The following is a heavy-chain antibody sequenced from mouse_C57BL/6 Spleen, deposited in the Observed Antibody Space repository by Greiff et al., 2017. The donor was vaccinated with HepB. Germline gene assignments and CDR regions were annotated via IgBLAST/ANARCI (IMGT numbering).Heavy chain of an antibody. CDR3: ARWAGSYFDY. Sequence: EVKLVESGGGLVQPGGSLSLSCAASGFTFTDYYMSWVRQPPGKALEWLGFIRNKANGYTTEYSASVKGRFTISRDNSQSILYLQMNALRAEDSATYYCARWAGSYFDYWGQGTTLTVSS. V-gene: IGHV7-3*01. J-gene: IGHJ2*01. CDR2: IRNKANGYTT. D-gene: IGHD1-1*01. CDR1: GFTFTDYY.